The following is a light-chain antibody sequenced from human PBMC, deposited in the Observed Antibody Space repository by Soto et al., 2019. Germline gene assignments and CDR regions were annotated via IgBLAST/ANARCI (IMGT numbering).Light chain of an antibody. J-gene: IGLJ1*01. V-gene: IGLV2-18*02. Sequence: QSVLTQPPSVSGSPGQSVTISCTGTSSDVGSYNRVSWYQQPPGTAPKLMIYEVSNRPSGVPDRFSGAKSGNTASLTVSGLQAEDEADYYCSSYAGSSYESSNNFPYVCGNGTKFTVL. CDR1: SSDVGSYNR. CDR2: EVS. CDR3: SSYAGSSYESSNNFPYV.